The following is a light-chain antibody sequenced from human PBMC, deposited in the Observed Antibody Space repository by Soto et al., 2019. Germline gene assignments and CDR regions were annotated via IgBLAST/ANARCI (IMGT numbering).Light chain of an antibody. Sequence: QSALTQPASVSGSPGQSITISCTGTSSDVGGYNYVSWYQQHPGKAPKLMIYEVSNRPSGVSNRFSGSKSANTASLTISGLQAEDEADYYCCSYAGNSVWLFGGGTKLTVL. J-gene: IGLJ3*02. CDR3: CSYAGNSVWL. V-gene: IGLV2-23*02. CDR1: SSDVGGYNY. CDR2: EVS.